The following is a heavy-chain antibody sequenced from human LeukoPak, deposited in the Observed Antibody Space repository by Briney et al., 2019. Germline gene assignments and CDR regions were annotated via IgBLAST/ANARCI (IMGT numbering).Heavy chain of an antibody. Sequence: PGGSLRLSCSASGFTFSNYAIHWVRQPPGKGLEYVSAISSNGGSTYYADSVKGRFAISRDNSKNTLYLQMSSLRAEDTAVYYCAKRSDSGSYYDYYFDYWGQGTLVTVSS. D-gene: IGHD1-26*01. CDR2: ISSNGGST. V-gene: IGHV3-64D*06. CDR3: AKRSDSGSYYDYYFDY. CDR1: GFTFSNYA. J-gene: IGHJ4*02.